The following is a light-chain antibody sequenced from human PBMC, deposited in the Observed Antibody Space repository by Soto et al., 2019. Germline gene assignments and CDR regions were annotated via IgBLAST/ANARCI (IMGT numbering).Light chain of an antibody. CDR1: QSVGRN. CDR3: QQFKSWPPV. CDR2: DAS. V-gene: IGKV3-15*01. J-gene: IGKJ3*01. Sequence: EIVMTQSPVTLSVSPGERATLSCRARQSVGRNLAWYQQKPGQAPRLLIYDASNRATGIPARFSGSGSGTEFTLIISSLQSEDFAVYYCQQFKSWPPVFGPGTTVDIK.